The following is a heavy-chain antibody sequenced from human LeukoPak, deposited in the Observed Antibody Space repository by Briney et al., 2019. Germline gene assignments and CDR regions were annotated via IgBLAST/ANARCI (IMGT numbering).Heavy chain of an antibody. CDR3: ARAGYSSSWDY. Sequence: GGSLRLSCAASGFTFSTYAMSWVRQAPGKGLEWVSSISSSSSYIYYADSVKGRFTISRDNAKNSLYLQMNSLRAEDTAVYYCARAGYSSSWDYWGQGTLVTVSS. CDR1: GFTFSTYA. CDR2: ISSSSSYI. D-gene: IGHD6-13*01. J-gene: IGHJ4*02. V-gene: IGHV3-21*01.